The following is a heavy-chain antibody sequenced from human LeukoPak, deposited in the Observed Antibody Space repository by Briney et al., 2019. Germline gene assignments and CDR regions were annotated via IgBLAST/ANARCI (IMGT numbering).Heavy chain of an antibody. CDR3: ARGIIAVADPPAYYFDY. Sequence: SETLSLTCAVYGGSFSVYYWSWIRQPPGKGLEWIGEINHSGSTNYNPSLKSRVTISVDTSKNQFSLKLSSVTAADTAVYYCARGIIAVADPPAYYFDYWGQGTLVTVSS. CDR2: INHSGST. V-gene: IGHV4-34*01. D-gene: IGHD6-19*01. J-gene: IGHJ4*02. CDR1: GGSFSVYY.